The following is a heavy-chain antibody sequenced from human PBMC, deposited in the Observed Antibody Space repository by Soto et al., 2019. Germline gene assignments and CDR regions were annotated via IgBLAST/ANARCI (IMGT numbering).Heavy chain of an antibody. V-gene: IGHV3-30*03. CDR2: ISYDGGNK. J-gene: IGHJ3*02. CDR1: GITFSSYG. Sequence: GGSLSLSCAASGITFSSYGMHWVRQAPGKGLEWVAVISYDGGNKYYADSVKGRFTISRDNSKNTLYLQMNSLIAEDTAVYYCSFLIDAFDIWGQGTMVTVSS. CDR3: SFLIDAFDI.